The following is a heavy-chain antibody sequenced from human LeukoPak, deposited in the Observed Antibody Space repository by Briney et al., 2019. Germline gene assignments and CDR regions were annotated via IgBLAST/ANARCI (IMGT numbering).Heavy chain of an antibody. CDR2: INPSGGST. CDR1: GYTFTSYY. J-gene: IGHJ4*02. CDR3: ARDQSGGREYDY. V-gene: IGHV1-46*01. D-gene: IGHD2-15*01. Sequence: ASVNVSCKASGYTFTSYYMHWVRHAPGQGLEWMGIINPSGGSTSYAQKFQGRVTMTRDTSTSTVYMELSSLRSEDTAVYYCARDQSGGREYDYWGQGTLVTVSS.